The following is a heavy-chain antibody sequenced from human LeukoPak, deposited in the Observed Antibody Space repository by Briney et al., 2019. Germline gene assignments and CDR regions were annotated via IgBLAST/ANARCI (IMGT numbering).Heavy chain of an antibody. CDR3: AKDLVGGGGSFDYFDY. D-gene: IGHD2-15*01. J-gene: IGHJ4*02. V-gene: IGHV3-23*01. CDR2: ISGSGGST. CDR1: GFTFSSYA. Sequence: QPGGSLRLSCAASGFTFSSYAVSWVRQAPGKGLEWVSAISGSGGSTYYADSVKGRFTISRDNSKNTLYLQMNSLRAEDTAVYYCAKDLVGGGGSFDYFDYWGQGTLVTVSS.